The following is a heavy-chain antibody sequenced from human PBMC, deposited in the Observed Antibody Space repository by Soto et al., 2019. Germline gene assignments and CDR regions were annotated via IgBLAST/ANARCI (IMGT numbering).Heavy chain of an antibody. J-gene: IGHJ4*02. V-gene: IGHV4-59*01. CDR1: GGSISTYY. CDR2: VYYSGST. CDR3: ARSLRGGYVVAATDPFDY. Sequence: QVQLQESGPGLVNPSETLSLTCTVSGGSISTYYWCWIRQPPGKGLEWIGYVYYSGSTNYNPSLKSRVAISVDTSKNQFSLKLSSVTAADTAIYYCARSLRGGYVVAATDPFDYWGQGTLVTVSS. D-gene: IGHD2-15*01.